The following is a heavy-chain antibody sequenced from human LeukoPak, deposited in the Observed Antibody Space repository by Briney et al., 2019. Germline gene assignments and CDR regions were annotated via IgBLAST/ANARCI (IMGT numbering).Heavy chain of an antibody. D-gene: IGHD2-21*02. J-gene: IGHJ4*02. CDR1: GGSLSSSADW. V-gene: IGHV4/OR15-8*02. Sequence: SETLSLTCVVSGGSLSSSADWWSWVRQPPGKGLEWVGEIYHRGSTNYIPSLESRVTMSIDKSQNQFSLILTSVTAADTAVYCCTNSHGDGYYFDAWGQGTLVTVSS. CDR3: TNSHGDGYYFDA. CDR2: IYHRGST.